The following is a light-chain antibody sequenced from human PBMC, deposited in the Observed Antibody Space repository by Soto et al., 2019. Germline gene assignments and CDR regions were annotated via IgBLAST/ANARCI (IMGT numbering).Light chain of an antibody. CDR1: QSIASTY. J-gene: IGKJ1*01. Sequence: EIVLTQSPGTLSLFPGERATLSCRASQSIASTYFAWYQQRPGQAPRLLIYAASSRATGVPDRFSGSGSGTDFTLTISRLEPEDFATYYCQQYNSYSWTFGQGTKVEIK. CDR3: QQYNSYSWT. CDR2: AAS. V-gene: IGKV3-20*01.